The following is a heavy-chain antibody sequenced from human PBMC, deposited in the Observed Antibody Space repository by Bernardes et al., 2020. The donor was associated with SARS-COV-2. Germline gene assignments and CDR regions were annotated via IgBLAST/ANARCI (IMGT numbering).Heavy chain of an antibody. J-gene: IGHJ4*02. V-gene: IGHV3-30*18. CDR1: GFIFHGFG. Sequence: GGSLRLSCAASGFIFHGFGMQWVRQAPGKGLEWVALISDDGTKKYYAESVKGRFTISRDNSKNTMYLEVNSLRAEDTALYYCAKQNVHSGVDYWGQGTLVTVSS. CDR2: ISDDGTKK. CDR3: AKQNVHSGVDY. D-gene: IGHD3-10*02.